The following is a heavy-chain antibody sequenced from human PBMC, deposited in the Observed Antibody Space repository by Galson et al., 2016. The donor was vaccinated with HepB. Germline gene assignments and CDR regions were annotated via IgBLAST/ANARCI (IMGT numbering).Heavy chain of an antibody. CDR1: GYTFTNYY. J-gene: IGHJ4*02. D-gene: IGHD3-22*01. V-gene: IGHV1-46*01. CDR3: ARVRGLGAYDGSGYYLEY. Sequence: SVKVSCTASGYTFTNYYMHWVRQAPGQGLEWMGILNPNSGITNFAQQFQDRVTLTWDTSTSTVYMELSSLRSDDTAIYYCARVRGLGAYDGSGYYLEYWGQGTLVTASS. CDR2: LNPNSGIT.